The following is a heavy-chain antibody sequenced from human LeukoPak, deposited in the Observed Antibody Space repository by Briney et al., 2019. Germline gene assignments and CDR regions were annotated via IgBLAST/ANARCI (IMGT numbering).Heavy chain of an antibody. CDR2: IYYSGST. CDR1: GGSISSSSYY. D-gene: IGHD1-7*01. V-gene: IGHV4-39*01. Sequence: PSETLSLTCTVSGGSISSSSYYWGWIRQPPGKGLEWIGSIYYSGSTYYNPSLESRVTISVDTSKNQFSLKLSSVTAADTAVYYCADGMSITGTTWGQGTLVTVSS. J-gene: IGHJ4*02. CDR3: ADGMSITGTT.